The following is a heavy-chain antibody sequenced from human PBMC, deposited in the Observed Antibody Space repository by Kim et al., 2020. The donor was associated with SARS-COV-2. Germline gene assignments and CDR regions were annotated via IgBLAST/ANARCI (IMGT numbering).Heavy chain of an antibody. CDR1: GCTFSSYA. Sequence: SVKVSCKASGCTFSSYAISWVRQAPGQGLEWMGGIIPIFGTANYAQKFQGRVTITADESTSTAYMELSSLRSDDTAVYYCAGGPRVVYAIYYYYGMDVWGQGTTVTVSS. D-gene: IGHD2-8*02. CDR3: AGGPRVVYAIYYYYGMDV. V-gene: IGHV1-69*13. CDR2: IIPIFGTA. J-gene: IGHJ6*02.